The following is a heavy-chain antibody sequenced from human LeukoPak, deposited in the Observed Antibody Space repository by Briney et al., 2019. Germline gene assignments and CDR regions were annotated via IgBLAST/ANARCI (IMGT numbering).Heavy chain of an antibody. D-gene: IGHD3-10*01. V-gene: IGHV3-15*01. CDR2: IKSKTDGGTT. J-gene: IGHJ4*02. Sequence: GGSLRLSCAASGFTFSNAWMSWVRQAPGKGLEWVGRIKSKTDGGTTDYAAPVKGRFTISRDDSKNTLYLQMNSLKTEDTAVYYCTTEMDYYGSGSYHRLGYFDYWGQGTLVTVSS. CDR3: TTEMDYYGSGSYHRLGYFDY. CDR1: GFTFSNAW.